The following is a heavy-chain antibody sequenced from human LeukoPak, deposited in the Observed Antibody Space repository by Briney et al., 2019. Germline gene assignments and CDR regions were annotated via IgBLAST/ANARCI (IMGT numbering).Heavy chain of an antibody. CDR2: IYYSGGT. CDR1: GDSISSYY. D-gene: IGHD5-24*01. Sequence: SETLSLTCTVSGDSISSYYWSWIRQPPGKGLEWIGYIYYSGGTDYNPSLKSRVTISADTSKNQFSLKLRSVTAANTAVYYCARHVTISGPYDASDIWGQGTMVTVSP. CDR3: ARHVTISGPYDASDI. J-gene: IGHJ3*02. V-gene: IGHV4-59*08.